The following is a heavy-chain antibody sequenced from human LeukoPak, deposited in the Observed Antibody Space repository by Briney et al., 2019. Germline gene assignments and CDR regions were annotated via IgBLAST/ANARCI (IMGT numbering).Heavy chain of an antibody. J-gene: IGHJ3*02. CDR2: ISAYNGNT. D-gene: IGHD3-22*01. CDR3: ARDQRITQIVVVTDTFDI. V-gene: IGHV1-18*01. CDR1: GYTFTSYG. Sequence: GASVKVSCKASGYTFTSYGISWVRQAPGRGLEWMGWISAYNGNTIYAQKFQGRVTMTTDTSTSTAYMELRSLRSDDTAVYYCARDQRITQIVVVTDTFDIWGQGTMVTVSS.